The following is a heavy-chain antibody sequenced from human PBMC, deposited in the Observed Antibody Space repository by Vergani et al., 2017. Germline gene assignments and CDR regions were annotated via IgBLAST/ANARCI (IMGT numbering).Heavy chain of an antibody. D-gene: IGHD1-7*01. CDR1: GFTFSACP. CDR2: ISARYPST. CDR3: ARRLDWNYACDY. Sequence: EVQLLQSGGGVIQPGGSVRLSCAASGFTFSACPMTWVRQAPGKGLEWVSAISARYPSTYYADSVKGRFTISRDNSKNMLYLQMNSLRAEDTAVYYCARRLDWNYACDYWGQGTLVTVSS. J-gene: IGHJ4*02. V-gene: IGHV3-23*01.